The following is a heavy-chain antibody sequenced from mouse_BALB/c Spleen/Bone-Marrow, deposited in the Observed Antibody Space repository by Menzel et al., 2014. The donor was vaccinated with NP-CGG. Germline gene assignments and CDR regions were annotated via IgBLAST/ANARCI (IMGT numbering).Heavy chain of an antibody. V-gene: IGHV1-77*01. J-gene: IGHJ3*01. CDR1: GYTFTDYY. D-gene: IGHD1-2*01. CDR3: ARTTTATSY. CDR2: IYPGTDNT. Sequence: VQLQQSGAELARPGASVKLSCKASGYTFTDYYINWMKQRTGQGLEWIGEIYPGTDNTYYNEKFKGKATLTADKSSSTTYMQLSSLTSEDCAVYFCARTTTATSYWGQETLVTVSA.